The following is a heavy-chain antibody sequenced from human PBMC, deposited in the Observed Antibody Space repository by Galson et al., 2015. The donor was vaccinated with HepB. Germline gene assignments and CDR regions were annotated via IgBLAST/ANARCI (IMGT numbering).Heavy chain of an antibody. V-gene: IGHV1-46*01. CDR3: ARCGPTTVTTCAAGC. CDR1: GYTFTSYY. CDR2: INPNGGST. J-gene: IGHJ4*02. D-gene: IGHD4-17*01. Sequence: SVKVSCKASGYTFTSYYMHWVRQAPGQGLEWMGIINPNGGSTNYAQKFQGRVTMTRDTSTSTVYMELSSLRSEDTAVYYCARCGPTTVTTCAAGCWGQGTLVTVSS.